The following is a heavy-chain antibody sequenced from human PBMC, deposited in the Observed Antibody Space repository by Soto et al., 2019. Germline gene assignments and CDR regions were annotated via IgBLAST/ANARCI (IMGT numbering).Heavy chain of an antibody. CDR3: AREAYSSGWSQYYYYYYGMDV. D-gene: IGHD6-19*01. CDR2: INPNSGGT. V-gene: IGHV1-2*04. J-gene: IGHJ6*02. CDR1: GYTFTGYY. Sequence: ASVKVSCKASGYTFTGYYMHWLRQSPGQGLEWMGWINPNSGGTNYAQKFQGWVTMTRDTSISTAYMELSRLRSDDTAVYYCAREAYSSGWSQYYYYYYGMDVWGQGTTVTV.